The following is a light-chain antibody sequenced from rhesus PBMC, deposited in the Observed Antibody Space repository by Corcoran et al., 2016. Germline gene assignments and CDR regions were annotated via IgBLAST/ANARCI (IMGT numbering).Light chain of an antibody. V-gene: IGKV1-19*01. J-gene: IGKJ2*01. CDR1: QGISSG. CDR3: QQYDDLPFS. Sequence: DIQMTQSPSSLSASVGDKVTITCNASQGISSGLAWYQQKPGKVPKPLIYNESSLKSGVPSRFSGSGSGTDYTLTISSLQPDDFATYYCQQYDDLPFSFGQGTKVEIK. CDR2: NES.